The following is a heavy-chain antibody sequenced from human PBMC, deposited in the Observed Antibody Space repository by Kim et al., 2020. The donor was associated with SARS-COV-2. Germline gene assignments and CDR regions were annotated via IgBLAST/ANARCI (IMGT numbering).Heavy chain of an antibody. J-gene: IGHJ6*03. V-gene: IGHV3-30*02. CDR3: AKDTDFGYFYYMDV. D-gene: IGHD3-16*01. Sequence: YAASVKGRFTISRDNSRNTLSLEMNSLRPEDTAVYYCAKDTDFGYFYYMDVWGKGTTVTVSS.